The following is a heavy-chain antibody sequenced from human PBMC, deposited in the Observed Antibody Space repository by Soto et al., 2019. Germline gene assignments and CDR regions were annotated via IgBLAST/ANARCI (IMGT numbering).Heavy chain of an antibody. CDR1: GGCIILLNHS. D-gene: IGHD2-8*02. J-gene: IGHJ4*02. V-gene: IGHV4-39*01. CDR3: ARRAPYGTGHHYFDY. Sequence: SETLALTCTASGGCIILLNHSWAWIRQPLGKGLEWIGTIYYSGTTVNNPSLQSRVTMSVDTSRSQFSLQLNSVNAADTAVYFCARRAPYGTGHHYFDYWGQGVLVTVSS. CDR2: IYYSGTT.